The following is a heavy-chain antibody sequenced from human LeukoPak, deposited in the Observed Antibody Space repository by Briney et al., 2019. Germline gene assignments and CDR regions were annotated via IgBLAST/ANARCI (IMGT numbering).Heavy chain of an antibody. J-gene: IGHJ4*02. V-gene: IGHV3-7*01. CDR2: IKQDESVK. Sequence: PGGSLRLSCAASGFSFSSHWMSWVRQAPGKGLEWVASIKQDESVKYYVDSVKGRFTISRDNAKDSLYLQMSSLRAEDTAVYYCARDKIGAAAGKKYYFDYWGQGTLVTVSS. CDR1: GFSFSSHW. CDR3: ARDKIGAAAGKKYYFDY. D-gene: IGHD6-13*01.